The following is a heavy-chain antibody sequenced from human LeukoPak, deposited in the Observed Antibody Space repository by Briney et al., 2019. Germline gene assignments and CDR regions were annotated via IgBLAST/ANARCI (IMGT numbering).Heavy chain of an antibody. CDR1: GGSISSYY. V-gene: IGHV4-59*08. D-gene: IGHD5-24*01. CDR2: IYFSGST. CDR3: ARVTGRDGYEPYYYYMDV. J-gene: IGHJ6*03. Sequence: SETLSLTCTVSGGSISSYYWSWIRQPPGKGLEWIGYIYFSGSTYYNPSLKSRVTISVDTSKNQFSLKLSSVTAADTAVYYCARVTGRDGYEPYYYYMDVWGKGTTVTVSS.